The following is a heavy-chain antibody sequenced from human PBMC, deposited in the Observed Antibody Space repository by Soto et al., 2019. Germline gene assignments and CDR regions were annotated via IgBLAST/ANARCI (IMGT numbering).Heavy chain of an antibody. CDR2: IYHSGST. V-gene: IGHV4-4*02. J-gene: IGHJ4*02. D-gene: IGHD6-13*01. CDR3: VSIAAAGNYYFDY. Sequence: SETLSLTCAVSGGSISSSNWWSWVRQPPGKGLEWIGEIYHSGSTNYNPSLKSRVTISVDKSKNQFSLKLSSVTAADTAVYYCVSIAAAGNYYFDYWGQGTLVTVSS. CDR1: GGSISSSNW.